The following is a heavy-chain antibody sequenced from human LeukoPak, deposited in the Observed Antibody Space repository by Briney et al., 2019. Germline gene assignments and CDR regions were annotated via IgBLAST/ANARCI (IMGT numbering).Heavy chain of an antibody. CDR3: ARRRDYDLDY. D-gene: IGHD3-22*01. J-gene: IGHJ4*02. Sequence: ASVKVSCKTSGYTFTAYYMHWVRQAPGQGLEWMGWINPNSGDTNYAQDFQGRVTMTRDTSISTAYMELSRLTYDDTAVYYCARRRDYDLDYWGQGTLVTVSS. V-gene: IGHV1-2*02. CDR2: INPNSGDT. CDR1: GYTFTAYY.